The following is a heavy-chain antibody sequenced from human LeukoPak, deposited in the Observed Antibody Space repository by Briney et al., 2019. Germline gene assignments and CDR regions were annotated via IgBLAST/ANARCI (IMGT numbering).Heavy chain of an antibody. Sequence: GSLRLSCAASRFTFDDYGMSWVRQAPGKGLEWVSGINWNGGSTCYADSVKGRFTISRDNAKNSLYLQMNSLRAEDTALYYCARVKRGRAAAGTYYYYGMDVWGQGTTVTVSS. CDR3: ARVKRGRAAAGTYYYYGMDV. CDR2: INWNGGST. D-gene: IGHD6-13*01. J-gene: IGHJ6*02. V-gene: IGHV3-20*04. CDR1: RFTFDDYG.